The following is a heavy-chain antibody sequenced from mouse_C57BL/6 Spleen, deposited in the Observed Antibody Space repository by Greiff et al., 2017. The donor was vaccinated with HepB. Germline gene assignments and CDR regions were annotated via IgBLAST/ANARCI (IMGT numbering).Heavy chain of an antibody. V-gene: IGHV1-62-2*01. J-gene: IGHJ3*01. CDR3: ARHEEDGNYPAWFAY. Sequence: VKLMESGAELVKPGASVKLSCKASGYTFTEYTIHWVKQRSGQGLEWIGWFYPGSGSIKYNEKFKDKATLTADKSSSTVYMELSRLTSEDSAVYFCARHEEDGNYPAWFAYWGQGTLVTVSA. CDR2: FYPGSGSI. CDR1: GYTFTEYT. D-gene: IGHD2-1*01.